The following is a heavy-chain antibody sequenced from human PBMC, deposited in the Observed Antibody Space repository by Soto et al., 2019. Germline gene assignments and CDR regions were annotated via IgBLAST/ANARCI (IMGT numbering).Heavy chain of an antibody. J-gene: IGHJ4*02. Sequence: QITLKESGPPLVKPTQTLTLTCTFSGFSLTTNTVAVGWIRQPPGKALEWLAIIYGNDAKYYSPSLKSGRTITKDTSTNQVVLTVTNMNPLDTATYYCARRYDPYYFDYWGQGTLVTVSS. CDR2: IYGNDAK. D-gene: IGHD1-1*01. CDR1: GFSLTTNTVA. CDR3: ARRYDPYYFDY. V-gene: IGHV2-5*01.